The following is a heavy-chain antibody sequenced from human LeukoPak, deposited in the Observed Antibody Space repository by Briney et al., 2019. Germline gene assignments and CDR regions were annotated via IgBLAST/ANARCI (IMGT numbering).Heavy chain of an antibody. V-gene: IGHV4-39*01. CDR2: IYYSGIT. D-gene: IGHD3-22*01. Sequence: SETLSLTCTVSDGSISSRKYFWAWIRQPPGKGLEWIGSIYYSGITYYNPSLKSLVTTSVDTSRDQISLKLYSVTAADTAVYYCARHEIYYDTSGYFSRSVFDLWGKGTMVTVSS. J-gene: IGHJ3*01. CDR3: ARHEIYYDTSGYFSRSVFDL. CDR1: DGSISSRKYF.